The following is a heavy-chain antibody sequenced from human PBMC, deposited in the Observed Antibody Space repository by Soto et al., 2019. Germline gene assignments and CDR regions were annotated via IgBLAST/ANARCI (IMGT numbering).Heavy chain of an antibody. CDR1: ANSFTNYW. J-gene: IGHJ5*02. Sequence: PGESLKISCKGPANSFTNYWIGWVRQMPGKGLEWMGIIYPGDSDTTYSPSFEGQVTISADKSITTAYLQWNSLEASDTAMYYCARSQRYCTNGVCHFSWFDPWGQGTLVTVSS. V-gene: IGHV5-51*01. CDR3: ARSQRYCTNGVCHFSWFDP. CDR2: IYPGDSDT. D-gene: IGHD2-8*01.